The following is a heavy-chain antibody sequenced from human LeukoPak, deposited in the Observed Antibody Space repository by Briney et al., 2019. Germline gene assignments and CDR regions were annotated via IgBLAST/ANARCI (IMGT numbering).Heavy chain of an antibody. Sequence: GGSLRLSCTASGISFSNHYMRWIRQAPGKGLEWVANINEDGSNKWHLGSVKGRFTVSRDNARNSLYLQMNSLRVEDTAVYYCTRVIVAVPGYFDYFDFWGQGVLVTVSS. CDR2: INEDGSNK. CDR3: TRVIVAVPGYFDYFDF. CDR1: GISFSNHY. D-gene: IGHD6-19*01. V-gene: IGHV3-7*01. J-gene: IGHJ4*02.